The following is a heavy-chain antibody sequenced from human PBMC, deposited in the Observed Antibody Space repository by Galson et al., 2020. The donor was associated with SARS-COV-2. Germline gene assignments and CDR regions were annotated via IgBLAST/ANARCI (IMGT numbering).Heavy chain of an antibody. CDR1: GDRVSSNSAA. D-gene: IGHD6-13*01. CDR2: TYYRSQWST. Sequence: SQTLSLTCAISGDRVSSNSAAWNWIRQSQSRGLEWLGRTYYRSQWSTDYAVSVKSRITINPDTSKNQFSLQLNSVTPEDTAIYYCAGRVAGAGSLHIWGQGTMVIVSS. V-gene: IGHV6-1*01. J-gene: IGHJ3*02. CDR3: AGRVAGAGSLHI.